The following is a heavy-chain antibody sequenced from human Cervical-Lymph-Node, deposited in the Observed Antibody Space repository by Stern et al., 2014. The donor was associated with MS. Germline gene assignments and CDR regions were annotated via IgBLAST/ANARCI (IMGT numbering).Heavy chain of an antibody. J-gene: IGHJ3*02. CDR1: GYTPPPHP. CDR2: ISAYNGNT. D-gene: IGHD6-13*01. Sequence: VQLVESGAEVKKPGASVKVSCKASGYTPPPHPTTPPRQAPGQGLQWMGWISAYNGNTNYAQKLQGRVTMTTDTSTSTAYMELRSLRSDDTAVYYCARGSRGNAFDIWGQGTMVTVSS. CDR3: ARGSRGNAFDI. V-gene: IGHV1-18*04.